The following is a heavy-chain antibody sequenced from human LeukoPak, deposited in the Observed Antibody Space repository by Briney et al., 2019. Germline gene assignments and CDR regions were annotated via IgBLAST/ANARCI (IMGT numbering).Heavy chain of an antibody. CDR3: ARDARYGSSWYYFDY. CDR2: IKQHGSEE. J-gene: IGHJ4*02. CDR1: GFTFSNYW. Sequence: GGSLRLSCAASGFTFSNYWMTSARQAPGKGLVWVANIKQHGSEEYYVDSVKGRFTISREDAKNSLYRQMNSLRAEDTAVYYCARDARYGSSWYYFDYWGEGTLVTVSS. D-gene: IGHD6-13*01. V-gene: IGHV3-7*01.